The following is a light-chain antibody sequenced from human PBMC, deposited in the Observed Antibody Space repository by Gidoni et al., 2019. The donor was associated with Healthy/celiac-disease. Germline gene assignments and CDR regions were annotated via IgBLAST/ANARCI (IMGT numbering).Light chain of an antibody. CDR1: QSVSSSY. V-gene: IGKV3-20*01. Sequence: EIVLTQSPGTLSFSPGERATPSCRAGQSVSSSYLAWYQQKPGQAPRLLIYGASSRATGIPDRFSGSGSGTDFTLTISRLEPEDFAVYYCQQYGSSPWTFGQGTKVEIK. CDR2: GAS. CDR3: QQYGSSPWT. J-gene: IGKJ1*01.